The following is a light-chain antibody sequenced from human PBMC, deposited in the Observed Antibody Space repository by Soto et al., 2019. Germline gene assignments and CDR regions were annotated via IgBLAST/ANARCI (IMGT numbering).Light chain of an antibody. V-gene: IGLV2-8*01. J-gene: IGLJ2*01. CDR2: DVN. Sequence: QSVLTQPPSASGSPGQSVTISCTGTSSDVGGYNYVSWYRQHPGEAPQLIIYDVNKRPSGVPDRFSGSKSGNTASLTVSGLQAEDEADYFCNSYGGTNNYVVFGGGTKLTVL. CDR1: SSDVGGYNY. CDR3: NSYGGTNNYVV.